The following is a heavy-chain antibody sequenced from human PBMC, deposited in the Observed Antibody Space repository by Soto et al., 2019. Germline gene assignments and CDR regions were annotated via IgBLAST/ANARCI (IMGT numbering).Heavy chain of an antibody. D-gene: IGHD3-10*01. CDR1: GGSISSSSYY. V-gene: IGHV4-39*01. CDR2: IYYSGST. J-gene: IGHJ5*02. Sequence: QLQLQESGPGLVKPSETLSLTCTVSGGSISSSSYYWGWIRQPPGKGLEWIGSIYYSGSTYYNPSLKSRVTISVDTSKNQFPLTLSSVTAADTAVYYCARHSYYYGSTYGCWLDPWGQGTLVTVSS. CDR3: ARHSYYYGSTYGCWLDP.